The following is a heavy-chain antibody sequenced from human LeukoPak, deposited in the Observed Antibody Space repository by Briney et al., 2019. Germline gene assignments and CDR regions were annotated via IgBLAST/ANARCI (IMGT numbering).Heavy chain of an antibody. CDR2: INSDGSST. CDR3: ARGLSGYAGSLGY. V-gene: IGHV3-74*01. J-gene: IGHJ4*02. D-gene: IGHD2-2*01. Sequence: GGSLRLSCAASGFTFSSYWMHWVRQAPGKGLVWVSRINSDGSSTSYADSVRGRFSISRDNAKNTLYLQMNSLRAEDTAVYYCARGLSGYAGSLGYWGQGTLVTVSA. CDR1: GFTFSSYW.